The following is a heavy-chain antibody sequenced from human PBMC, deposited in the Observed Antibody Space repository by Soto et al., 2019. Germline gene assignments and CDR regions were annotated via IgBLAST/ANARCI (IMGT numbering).Heavy chain of an antibody. CDR3: TRPQTSGWYDS. V-gene: IGHV5-51*01. D-gene: IGHD6-19*01. CDR1: GYIFISHW. Sequence: PGESLKISCKGSGYIFISHWIAWVRQTPGKGLEWMGIINPVDSDIRYSPSFEGQVTISADRSINTAYLQWSSLKASDTATYYRTRPQTSGWYDSWGQGTPVTVSS. CDR2: INPVDSDI. J-gene: IGHJ5*01.